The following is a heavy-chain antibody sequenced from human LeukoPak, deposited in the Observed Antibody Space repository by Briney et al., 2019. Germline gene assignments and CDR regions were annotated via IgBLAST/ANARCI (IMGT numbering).Heavy chain of an antibody. CDR1: GYTLTELS. V-gene: IGHV1-24*01. Sequence: GASVKVSCKVSGYTLTELSMHWVRRAPGKGLEWMGGFDPEDGETIYAQKFQGRVTMTEDTSTDTAYMELSSLRSEDTAVYYCATGAPAKRAFDIWGQGTMVTVSS. J-gene: IGHJ3*02. CDR2: FDPEDGET. D-gene: IGHD2-2*01. CDR3: ATGAPAKRAFDI.